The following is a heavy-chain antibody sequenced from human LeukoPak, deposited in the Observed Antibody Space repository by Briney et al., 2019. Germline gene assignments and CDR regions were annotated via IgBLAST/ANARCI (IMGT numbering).Heavy chain of an antibody. Sequence: GGSLRLSCAASGFTFSSYSMNWVRQAPGKGLEWVSSISSSSSYIYYADSVKGRFTISRDNAKNSLYLQMNSLRAEDTAVYYCARVSQYYYDSSGYPEPLDYWGQGTLVTVSS. CDR1: GFTFSSYS. J-gene: IGHJ4*02. CDR3: ARVSQYYYDSSGYPEPLDY. D-gene: IGHD3-22*01. V-gene: IGHV3-21*01. CDR2: ISSSSSYI.